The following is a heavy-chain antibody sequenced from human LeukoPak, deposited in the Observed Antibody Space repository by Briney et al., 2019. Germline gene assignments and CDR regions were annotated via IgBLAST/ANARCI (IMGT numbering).Heavy chain of an antibody. Sequence: RPSETLSLTCVVSGGSISAYYWNWIRQPAGKGLEWIGRLHSSGETTSNPSLMSRATMSLDTSRNHFSLNLTSVTAADTAIYYCATMFGESSDSDHWGQGTLVTVSS. CDR2: LHSSGET. J-gene: IGHJ4*02. V-gene: IGHV4-4*07. CDR3: ATMFGESSDSDH. CDR1: GGSISAYY. D-gene: IGHD3-10*02.